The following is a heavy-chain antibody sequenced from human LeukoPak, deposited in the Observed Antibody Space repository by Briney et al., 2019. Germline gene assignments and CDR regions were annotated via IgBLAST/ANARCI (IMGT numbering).Heavy chain of an antibody. V-gene: IGHV4-59*01. Sequence: SETLSLTCAVSGGSIRSYYWSWIRQPPGKGLEWIGYIYYSGSTNYNPSLKSRVTISVDTSKNQLSLKLSSVTAADTAVYYCARGGFFLDYWGQGTLVTVSS. CDR2: IYYSGST. CDR3: ARGGFFLDY. CDR1: GGSIRSYY. D-gene: IGHD3-10*01. J-gene: IGHJ4*02.